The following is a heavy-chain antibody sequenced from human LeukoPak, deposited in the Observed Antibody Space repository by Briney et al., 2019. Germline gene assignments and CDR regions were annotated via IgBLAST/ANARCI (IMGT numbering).Heavy chain of an antibody. D-gene: IGHD3-16*01. Sequence: PGGSLRLSCAASGFTFSSYAINWVRQAPGKGLEWASTISESDGSTYYADSVKGRFTISRDNSKNTVYLQTGSLRAEDMAVYYCARERRGDDAFDIWGQGTMVTVSS. CDR1: GFTFSSYA. J-gene: IGHJ3*02. CDR2: ISESDGST. V-gene: IGHV3-23*01. CDR3: ARERRGDDAFDI.